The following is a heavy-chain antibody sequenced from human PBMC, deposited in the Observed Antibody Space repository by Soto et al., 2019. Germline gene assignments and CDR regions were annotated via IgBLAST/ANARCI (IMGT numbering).Heavy chain of an antibody. CDR2: ISASGGNT. Sequence: QLLESGGGLVQRGGSLRLSCAASGFTFTSYAMPWVRQAPGKGLEWVSAISASGGNTYYADSVQGRFTISRDNSKNTRDLLMSSLTAEDKAVYYCAKDHGPCSGASCSSIRANDYGMDVWGQGTTVTVSS. V-gene: IGHV3-23*01. D-gene: IGHD2-15*01. J-gene: IGHJ6*02. CDR3: AKDHGPCSGASCSSIRANDYGMDV. CDR1: GFTFTSYA.